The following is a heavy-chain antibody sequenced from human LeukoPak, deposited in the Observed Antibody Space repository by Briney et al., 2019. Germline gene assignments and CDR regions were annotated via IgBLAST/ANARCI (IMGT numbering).Heavy chain of an antibody. CDR3: AKDIYYDSSGSRFDY. D-gene: IGHD3-22*01. CDR1: GFTFSSYG. Sequence: GGSLRLSCAASGFTFSSYGMHWVRQAPGKGLEWVAVIWYDGSNQDYADSVKGRFTISRDNSKNSLYLQMDSLRTEDTALYYCAKDIYYDSSGSRFDYWGQGTLVTVSS. J-gene: IGHJ4*02. V-gene: IGHV3-33*03. CDR2: IWYDGSNQ.